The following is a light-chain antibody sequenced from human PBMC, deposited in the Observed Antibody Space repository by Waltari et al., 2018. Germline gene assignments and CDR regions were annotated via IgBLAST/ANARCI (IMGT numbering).Light chain of an antibody. CDR3: QSPDSSGTYL. CDR2: NDN. V-gene: IGLV3-25*03. J-gene: IGLJ3*02. CDR1: TLPRQY. Sequence: SSELTQPPSVSVSPGQTASITCSGGTLPRQYASWYQQKPGQAPVLVIYNDNERPSGIPERFSGSIAGTVVTLGISGVQAEDEADYYCQSPDSSGTYLFGGGTKLTVL.